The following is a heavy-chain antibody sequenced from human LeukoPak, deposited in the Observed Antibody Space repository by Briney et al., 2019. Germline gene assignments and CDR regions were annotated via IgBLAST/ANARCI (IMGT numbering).Heavy chain of an antibody. J-gene: IGHJ4*02. CDR3: ARSRGAGPAAYFDY. D-gene: IGHD6-19*01. Sequence: GGSLRLSCAASGFTFSDEYMSWIRQAPGKGREWVSYISNSGSYTNYADSVKGRFTISRDNAKNSLYLQMSSLRAEDTAVYYCARSRGAGPAAYFDYWGQGTLITVSS. V-gene: IGHV3-11*03. CDR1: GFTFSDEY. CDR2: ISNSGSYT.